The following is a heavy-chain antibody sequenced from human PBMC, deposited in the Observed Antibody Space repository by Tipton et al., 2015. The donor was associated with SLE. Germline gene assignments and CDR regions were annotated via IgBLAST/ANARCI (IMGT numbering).Heavy chain of an antibody. J-gene: IGHJ3*02. CDR2: MNPNSGNT. D-gene: IGHD6-19*01. V-gene: IGHV1-8*02. CDR1: GYTFTSYD. Sequence: QLVQSGAEVKKPGASVKVSCKASGYTFTSYDINWVRQATGQGLEWAGGMNPNSGNTGYAQKFQGRVTMTRNTSVSTAYMELSSLRTEDTAVYYCARVLPLATAWAVNACDIGGEGSMGAASS. CDR3: ARVLPLATAWAVNACDI.